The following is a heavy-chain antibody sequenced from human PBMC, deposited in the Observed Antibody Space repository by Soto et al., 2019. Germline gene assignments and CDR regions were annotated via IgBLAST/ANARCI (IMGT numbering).Heavy chain of an antibody. CDR3: AREDSIIIPAVSDF. V-gene: IGHV3-21*01. D-gene: IGHD2-2*01. J-gene: IGHJ4*02. Sequence: PVGSLRLSCVVSGFTFNNYGINWVRQAPGKGLEWVSTVSKSDYIYYSDSVKGRFTISRDNAKNSVSLQMNTLRAEDTAVYYCAREDSIIIPAVSDFWGQGTLVTVSS. CDR2: VSKSDYI. CDR1: GFTFNNYG.